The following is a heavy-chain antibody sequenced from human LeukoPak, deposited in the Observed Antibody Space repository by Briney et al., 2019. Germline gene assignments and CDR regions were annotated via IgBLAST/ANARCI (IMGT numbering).Heavy chain of an antibody. Sequence: PSETLSLTCTVSGGSIRNYYWNWIRQPPGKGLEWIGLIYYSGSTNYNPSPTSRVTISVDTSKNQFSLKLRSVTAADTAVYYCAGDSVGFDSWGQGTLVTVSS. V-gene: IGHV4-59*01. CDR2: IYYSGST. D-gene: IGHD1-26*01. CDR1: GGSIRNYY. J-gene: IGHJ4*02. CDR3: AGDSVGFDS.